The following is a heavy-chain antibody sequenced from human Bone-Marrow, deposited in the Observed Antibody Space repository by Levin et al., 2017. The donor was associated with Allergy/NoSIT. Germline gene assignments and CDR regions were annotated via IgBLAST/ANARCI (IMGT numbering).Heavy chain of an antibody. CDR2: MSYSGNT. V-gene: IGHV4-39*01. CDR3: VRHIRVYYERRGFQNWFDP. Sequence: PSETLSLTCSVSGGFIDRSSYFWGWIRQPSGKGLEWIGSMSYSGNTYYNPSLKSRITLSVDTSKNQFSLRLSSVAAADTAMYYCVRHIRVYYERRGFQNWFDPWGQGTLVAVSS. CDR1: GGFIDRSSYF. D-gene: IGHD3-22*01. J-gene: IGHJ5*02.